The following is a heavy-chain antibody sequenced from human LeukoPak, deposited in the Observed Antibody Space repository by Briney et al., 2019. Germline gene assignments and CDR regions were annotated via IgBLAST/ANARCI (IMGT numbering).Heavy chain of an antibody. CDR1: GSSINSDYY. CDR3: ARAPGRNWFDP. J-gene: IGHJ5*02. V-gene: IGHV4-38-2*01. Sequence: SETLSHTCAVSGSSINSDYYWGWIRQPPGKGLEWIGSTYHSGTTNYNPSLKSRVTISVDTSKNQFSLKLNSVTAADTAIYYCARAPGRNWFDPWGQGTLVTVSS. CDR2: TYHSGTT. D-gene: IGHD3-10*01.